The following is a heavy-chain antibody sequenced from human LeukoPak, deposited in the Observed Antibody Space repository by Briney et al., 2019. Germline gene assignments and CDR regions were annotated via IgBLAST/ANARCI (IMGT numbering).Heavy chain of an antibody. CDR2: IYSGGST. Sequence: PGGSLRLSCAASGFTVSSNYMSWVRQAPGKGLEWVSVIYSGGSTYYADSVKGRFTISRDNSKNTLYLQMNSLRAEDTAVYYCARHYSGYDDDAFDIWGQGTMVTVSS. V-gene: IGHV3-53*01. CDR3: ARHYSGYDDDAFDI. J-gene: IGHJ3*02. D-gene: IGHD5-12*01. CDR1: GFTVSSNY.